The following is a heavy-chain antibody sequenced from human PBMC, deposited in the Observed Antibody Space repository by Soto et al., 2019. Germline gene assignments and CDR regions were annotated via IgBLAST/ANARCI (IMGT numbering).Heavy chain of an antibody. CDR1: GFTFSSYG. V-gene: IGHV3-30*18. J-gene: IGHJ4*02. CDR3: AKDREEQQLVIAYYFDY. Sequence: QVQLVESGGGVVQPGRSLRLSCAASGFTFSSYGMHWVRQAPGKGLEWVAVISYDGSNKYYADSVKGRFTISRDNSKNTLYLQMNSLGAEDTAGYYCAKDREEQQLVIAYYFDYWGQGTLVTVSS. D-gene: IGHD6-13*01. CDR2: ISYDGSNK.